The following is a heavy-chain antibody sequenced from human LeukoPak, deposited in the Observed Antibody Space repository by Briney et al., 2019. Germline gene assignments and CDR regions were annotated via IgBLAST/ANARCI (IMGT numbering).Heavy chain of an antibody. CDR2: INSKSGDT. V-gene: IGHV1-2*02. CDR1: GYSLKDYF. CDR3: ARADSSDNSYSSGYLDP. D-gene: IGHD6-25*01. Sequence: ASVKVSCKASGYSLKDYFIHWVLQAPGQGPEWLGWINSKSGDTDDGQQFRGRIKMTRDMAISTIYLELHSLRLDDTAIYYCARADSSDNSYSSGYLDPWGQGSLVTVSS. J-gene: IGHJ5*02.